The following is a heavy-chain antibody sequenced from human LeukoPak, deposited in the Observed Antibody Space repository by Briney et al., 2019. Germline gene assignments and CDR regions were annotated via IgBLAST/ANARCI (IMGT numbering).Heavy chain of an antibody. V-gene: IGHV4-61*02. CDR2: IYTSGNT. CDR3: ARAYDDAFDI. CDR1: GGSISSGYYY. D-gene: IGHD2-8*01. Sequence: SQTLSLTCTVSGGSISSGYYYWNWIRQPAGKELEWIGRIYTSGNTNYNPSLKSRVTISVDTSKNQFSLKLSSVTAADTAVYYCARAYDDAFDIWGQGTMVTVSS. J-gene: IGHJ3*02.